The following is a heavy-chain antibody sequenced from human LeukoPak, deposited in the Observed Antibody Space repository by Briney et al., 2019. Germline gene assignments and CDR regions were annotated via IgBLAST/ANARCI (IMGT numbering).Heavy chain of an antibody. V-gene: IGHV1-18*01. D-gene: IGHD6-19*01. CDR3: ARLSSGWFVYY. CDR1: GYTFTSYG. CDR2: ISAYNGNT. J-gene: IGHJ4*02. Sequence: ASVMDSCKASGYTFTSYGISWVRQAPGQGLAWMGWISAYNGNTNYAQKLQGRVTMTTDTSTSTAYMELRSLRSDDTAVYYCARLSSGWFVYYWGQGTLVTVSS.